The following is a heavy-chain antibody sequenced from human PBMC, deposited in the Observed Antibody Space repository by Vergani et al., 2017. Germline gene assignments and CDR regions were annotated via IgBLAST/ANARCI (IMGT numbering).Heavy chain of an antibody. CDR3: AKEISGWPEYYYYYYAMDV. D-gene: IGHD6-19*01. CDR1: GFTFDDYT. J-gene: IGHJ6*02. Sequence: EVQLVESGGVVVQPGGSLRLSCAASGFTFDDYTMHWVRQAPGKGLEWVSLISWDGGSTYYADSVKGRFTISRDNSKNSLYLQMNSLRTEDTALYYCAKEISGWPEYYYYYYAMDVWGQGTTVTVSS. V-gene: IGHV3-43*01. CDR2: ISWDGGST.